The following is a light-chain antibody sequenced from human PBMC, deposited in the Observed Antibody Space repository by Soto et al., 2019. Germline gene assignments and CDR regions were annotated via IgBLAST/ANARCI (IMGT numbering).Light chain of an antibody. J-gene: IGKJ4*01. CDR2: DAS. V-gene: IGKV3-11*01. CDR1: QSVSSY. Sequence: EIVLTQSPATLSLSPGERATLSCRASQSVSSYLAWYQQKPGQAPRLLIYDASNRATGIPARFXGXGXGTXXXXXXXXLXPXXFXXYYCQQRXXWLTFGGGTKVEIK. CDR3: QQRXXWLT.